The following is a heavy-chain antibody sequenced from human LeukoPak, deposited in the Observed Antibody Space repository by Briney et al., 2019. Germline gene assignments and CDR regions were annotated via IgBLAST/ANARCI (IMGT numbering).Heavy chain of an antibody. V-gene: IGHV3-30*02. CDR2: IQYDESYK. D-gene: IGHD3-22*01. CDR1: GFSFSTSG. CDR3: AKEVLGTGAGY. Sequence: GGSLRLSCAASGFSFSTSGMHWVRQAPGKGLEWVAFIQYDESYKYYVDSVKGRFTISRDNPKNTLYLQMNSLRAEDTAVYYCAKEVLGTGAGYWGQGTLVTVSS. J-gene: IGHJ4*02.